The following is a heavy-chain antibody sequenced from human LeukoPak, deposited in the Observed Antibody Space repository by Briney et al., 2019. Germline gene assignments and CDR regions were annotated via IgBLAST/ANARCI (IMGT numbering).Heavy chain of an antibody. CDR2: INSDGSST. V-gene: IGHV3-74*01. CDR1: GFTFSSYW. Sequence: PGGSLRLSCAASGFTFSSYWMHWVRQAPGKGLVWVSRINSDGSSTSYADSVKGRFTISRDNAKNTLYLQMNSLRAEDTAVYYCARGPLFEPGAFDIWGQGTMVTVSS. CDR3: ARGPLFEPGAFDI. J-gene: IGHJ3*02. D-gene: IGHD1-14*01.